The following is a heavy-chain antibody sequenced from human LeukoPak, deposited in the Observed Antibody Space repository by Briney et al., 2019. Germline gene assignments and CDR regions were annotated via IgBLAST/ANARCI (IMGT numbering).Heavy chain of an antibody. CDR2: IKQDGSEK. D-gene: IGHD6-19*01. CDR3: ARTYSSGLYFPVSTPYHYYGMDV. Sequence: PWGSLRLSCAASGFTFSSYWMSWVRQAPGKGLEWVANIKQDGSEKYYVDSVKGRFTISRDNAKNSLYLQMNSLRAEDTAVYYCARTYSSGLYFPVSTPYHYYGMDVWGQGTTVTVSS. J-gene: IGHJ6*02. CDR1: GFTFSSYW. V-gene: IGHV3-7*01.